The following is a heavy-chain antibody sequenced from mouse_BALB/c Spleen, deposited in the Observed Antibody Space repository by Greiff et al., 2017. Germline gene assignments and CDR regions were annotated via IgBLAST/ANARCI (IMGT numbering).Heavy chain of an antibody. J-gene: IGHJ1*01. Sequence: EVKLMESGGGLVQPGESLKLSCESNEYEFPSHDMSWVRKTPEKRLELVAAINSDGGSTYYPDTMERRFIISRDNTKKTLYLQMSSLRSEDTALYYCARQGNYGSSYWYFDVWGAGTTVTVSS. D-gene: IGHD1-1*01. CDR1: EYEFPSHD. CDR2: INSDGGST. V-gene: IGHV5-2*01. CDR3: ARQGNYGSSYWYFDV.